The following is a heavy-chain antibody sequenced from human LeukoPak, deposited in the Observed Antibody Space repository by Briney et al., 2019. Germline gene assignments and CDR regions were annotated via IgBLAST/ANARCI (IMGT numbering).Heavy chain of an antibody. Sequence: GGSLRLSCAASGFTFSSHGMHWVRQAPGKGLEWVAVIWYDGINKYHADSVKGRFTTSRDNSKSTLYLQMNSLRDVDTAVYYCARWGNDKRLDYWGQGTLVTVSS. J-gene: IGHJ4*02. CDR1: GFTFSSHG. CDR3: ARWGNDKRLDY. V-gene: IGHV3-33*01. D-gene: IGHD1-1*01. CDR2: IWYDGINK.